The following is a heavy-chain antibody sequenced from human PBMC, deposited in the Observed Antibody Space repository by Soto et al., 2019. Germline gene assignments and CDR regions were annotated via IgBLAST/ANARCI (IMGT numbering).Heavy chain of an antibody. CDR2: ISSSGSTI. J-gene: IGHJ4*02. Sequence: PGGSLRLSCAASGFTFSDYYMSWIRQAPGKGLEWVSYISSSGSTIYYADSVKGRFTISRDNAKNSLYLQMNSLRAEDTAVYYCASHDSSGYWAPIDYWGQGTLVTVSS. D-gene: IGHD3-22*01. CDR1: GFTFSDYY. V-gene: IGHV3-11*01. CDR3: ASHDSSGYWAPIDY.